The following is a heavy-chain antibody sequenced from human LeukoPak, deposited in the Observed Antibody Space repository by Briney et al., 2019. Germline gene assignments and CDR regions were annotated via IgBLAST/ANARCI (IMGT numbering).Heavy chain of an antibody. CDR3: ARLQDGLLHFDY. CDR1: GGTFSSYA. Sequence: VASVKVSCKASGGTFSSYAISWVRQAPGQGLEWMGRIIPILGIANYAQKFQGRVTITADKSTSTAYMELSSLRSEDTAVYYCARLQDGLLHFDYWGQGTLVTVSS. J-gene: IGHJ4*02. V-gene: IGHV1-69*04. D-gene: IGHD2-15*01. CDR2: IIPILGIA.